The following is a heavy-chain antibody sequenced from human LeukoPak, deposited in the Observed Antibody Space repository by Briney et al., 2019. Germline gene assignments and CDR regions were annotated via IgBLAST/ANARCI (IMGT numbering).Heavy chain of an antibody. CDR2: IYTSGST. CDR3: ARAYCSGGSCSSYYYYYMDV. CDR1: GGSISSGSYY. V-gene: IGHV4-61*02. J-gene: IGHJ6*03. D-gene: IGHD2-15*01. Sequence: SETLSLTCTVSGGSISSGSYYWSWIRQPAGKGLEWIGRIYTSGSTNYNPSLKSRVTISVGTSKNQVSLKLSSVTAADTAVYYCARAYCSGGSCSSYYYYYMDVWGKGTTVTVSS.